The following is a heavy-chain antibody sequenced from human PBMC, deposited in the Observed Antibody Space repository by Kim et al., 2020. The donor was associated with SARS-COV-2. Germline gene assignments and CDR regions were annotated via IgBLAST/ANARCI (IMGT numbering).Heavy chain of an antibody. D-gene: IGHD3-10*01. CDR1: GGSISSSSYY. CDR2: IYYSGST. J-gene: IGHJ4*02. Sequence: SETLSLTCTVSGGSISSSSYYWGWIRQPPGKGLEWIGSIYYSGSTYYNPSLKSRVTISVDTSKNQFSLKLSSVTAADTAVYYCARGALLWFGESPHFDYWGQGTLVTVSS. CDR3: ARGALLWFGESPHFDY. V-gene: IGHV4-39*07.